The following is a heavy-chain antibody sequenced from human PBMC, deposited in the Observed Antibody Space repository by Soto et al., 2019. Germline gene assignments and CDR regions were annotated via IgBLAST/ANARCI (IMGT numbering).Heavy chain of an antibody. J-gene: IGHJ4*02. Sequence: GGSLRLSCAASGFTFSSYNMNWVRQAPGKGLEWVSYISSSSRTTIYDADSVKGRFTISRDNAENSVYLQMHSLRDEDTAVYYCARGGYDWNYFDYWGQGTLVTVSS. CDR2: ISSSSRTTI. CDR3: ARGGYDWNYFDY. V-gene: IGHV3-48*02. CDR1: GFTFSSYN. D-gene: IGHD5-12*01.